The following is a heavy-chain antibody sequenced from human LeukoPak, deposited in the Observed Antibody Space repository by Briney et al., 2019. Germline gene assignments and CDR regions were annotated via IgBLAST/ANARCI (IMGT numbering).Heavy chain of an antibody. Sequence: PSQTLSLTCTVSGASISSGDSYWSWIRQPPGKGLEWIGYIYYSGSTYYNPSLKSRVTISLDMSKNQFSLKLSSVTAADTAVYFCARDRGGYHVDYWGQGTLVTVSS. J-gene: IGHJ4*02. CDR2: IYYSGST. CDR1: GASISSGDSY. D-gene: IGHD5-24*01. V-gene: IGHV4-30-4*08. CDR3: ARDRGGYHVDY.